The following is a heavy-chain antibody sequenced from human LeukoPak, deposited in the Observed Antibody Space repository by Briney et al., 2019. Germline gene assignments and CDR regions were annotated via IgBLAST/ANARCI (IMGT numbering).Heavy chain of an antibody. CDR1: GFTFSSYA. V-gene: IGHV3-23*01. CDR3: ANPVRYTEAHNYY. CDR2: ISGSGGST. Sequence: PGGSLRLSCAASGFTFSSYAMSWVRQAPGKGLEWVSAISGSGGSTYYADSVKGRFTISRDNSKNTLYLQMNSLRAEDTAVYYCANPVRYTEAHNYYWGQGTLVTVSS. D-gene: IGHD1-1*01. J-gene: IGHJ4*02.